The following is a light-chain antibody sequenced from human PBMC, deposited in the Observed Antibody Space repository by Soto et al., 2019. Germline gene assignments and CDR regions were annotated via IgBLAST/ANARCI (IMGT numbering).Light chain of an antibody. CDR3: QQYHNLWT. V-gene: IGKV3-15*01. Sequence: EIVMTQSPATLSMSPGERATLSCTASHYVYSNVAWFQQRPGQAPRLLIYRASARATGTPARFSGSGSGTEFTLTITSLQSEDFAVYYCQQYHNLWTFGQGPKVDIK. J-gene: IGKJ1*01. CDR2: RAS. CDR1: HYVYSN.